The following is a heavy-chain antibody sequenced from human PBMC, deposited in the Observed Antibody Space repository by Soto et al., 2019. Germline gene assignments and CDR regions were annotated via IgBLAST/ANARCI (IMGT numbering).Heavy chain of an antibody. J-gene: IGHJ4*02. Sequence: QVQLKESGPGLVNPSGTLSLTCAVSGGSINTNNWWSWVRQPPGKGLEWIGEIFHRGSTNYNPSFKSRVTISLDKSNNHCSLKLISVTAADTAVYYCVRGALRAPATFDYWGQGTPVTVSS. D-gene: IGHD1-26*01. CDR3: VRGALRAPATFDY. V-gene: IGHV4-4*02. CDR1: GGSINTNNW. CDR2: IFHRGST.